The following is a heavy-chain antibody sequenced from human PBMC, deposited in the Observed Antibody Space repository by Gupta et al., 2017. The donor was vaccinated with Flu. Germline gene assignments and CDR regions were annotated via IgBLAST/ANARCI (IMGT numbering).Heavy chain of an antibody. V-gene: IGHV4-39*01. CDR2: IYYSGNT. CDR3: ARRIRGAYDAFDI. D-gene: IGHD1-26*01. CDR1: SSSYY. Sequence: SSSYYWGWIRQPPGKGLKWIGIIYYSGNTYYNPSLMSRVTMSVDTSKNQFSLKLSSVTAADTAVYYCARRIRGAYDAFDIWGQGTMVTVSS. J-gene: IGHJ3*02.